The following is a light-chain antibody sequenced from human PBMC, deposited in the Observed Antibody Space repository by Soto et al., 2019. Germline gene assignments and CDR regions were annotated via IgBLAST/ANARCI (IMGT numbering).Light chain of an antibody. CDR3: HQRQSWPRT. J-gene: IGKJ1*01. V-gene: IGKV3-11*01. CDR1: QYVGTR. Sequence: EIVLTQSPATLCSSPGETATLSCRASQYVGTRLAWYQHKPGQAPRLLIYYTSNRATGIPARFSGSGSGTDFTLTINSLAPEDFAIYYCHQRQSWPRTFGQGTKVDIK. CDR2: YTS.